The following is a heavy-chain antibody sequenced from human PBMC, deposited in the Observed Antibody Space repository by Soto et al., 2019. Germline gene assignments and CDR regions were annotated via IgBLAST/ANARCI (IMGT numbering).Heavy chain of an antibody. D-gene: IGHD2-21*02. J-gene: IGHJ4*02. CDR1: GFTFSSHG. V-gene: IGHV3-33*01. CDR3: ARDRGVTSVFYYFDY. Sequence: QVQLVESGGGVVQPGRSLRLSCAASGFTFSSHGMHWVRQAPGKGLEWVAGIWYDGSNRYYIDSVKGRFTTSRDNSKNPLYLQMNSLRAEDTAVYYCARDRGVTSVFYYFDYWGQGTLVTVSS. CDR2: IWYDGSNR.